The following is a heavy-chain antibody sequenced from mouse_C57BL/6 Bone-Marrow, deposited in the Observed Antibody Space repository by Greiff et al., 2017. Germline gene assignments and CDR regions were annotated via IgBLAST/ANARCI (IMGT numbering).Heavy chain of an antibody. Sequence: QVQLQQSGAELARPGASVKLSCKASGYNFTSYGISWVKQRTGQGLEWIGEIYPRSGNTYYTEKFKGKATLTAEKSSSTAYWELRSLTSEYSAVHFCASFITTVAAPNGGQGTTLTVSS. CDR3: ASFITTVAAPN. CDR1: GYNFTSYG. J-gene: IGHJ2*01. V-gene: IGHV1-81*01. D-gene: IGHD1-1*01. CDR2: IYPRSGNT.